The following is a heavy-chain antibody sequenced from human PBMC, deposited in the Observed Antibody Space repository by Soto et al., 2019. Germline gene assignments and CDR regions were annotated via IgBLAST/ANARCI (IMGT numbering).Heavy chain of an antibody. Sequence: SVKVSCKASGGTFSSYAISWVRQAPGQGLEWMGGIIPIFGTANYAQKFQGRVTITADESTSTAYMELSSLSSEDTAVYYCAIDFGGVEYIWFKPWGEGTRVTVSS. V-gene: IGHV1-69*13. J-gene: IGHJ5*02. D-gene: IGHD3-3*01. CDR1: GGTFSSYA. CDR2: IIPIFGTA. CDR3: AIDFGGVEYIWFKP.